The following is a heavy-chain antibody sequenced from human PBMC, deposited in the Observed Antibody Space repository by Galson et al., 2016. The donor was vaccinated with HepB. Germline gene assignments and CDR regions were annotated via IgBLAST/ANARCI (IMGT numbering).Heavy chain of an antibody. CDR3: VSGSLSVDQ. CDR1: GFTFSESA. Sequence: SLRLSCAASGFTFSESAVTWVRQAFGKGLEWVGRIRSKAKNYATGYVASVSGRFTMSRDDSNNTAYLKMTSLKSEDTAMYYCVSGSLSVDQWGQGTLVTVSS. V-gene: IGHV3-73*01. CDR2: IRSKAKNYAT. J-gene: IGHJ4*02. D-gene: IGHD1-26*01.